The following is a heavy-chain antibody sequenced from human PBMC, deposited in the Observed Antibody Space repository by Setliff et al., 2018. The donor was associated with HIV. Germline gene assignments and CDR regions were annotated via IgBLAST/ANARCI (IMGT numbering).Heavy chain of an antibody. J-gene: IGHJ4*02. CDR3: ARVDGFNNYDSGGLDY. CDR1: GYTFSSYG. V-gene: IGHV1-18*01. CDR2: ISLHNDNT. Sequence: ASVKVSCKASGYTFSSYGISWVRQAPGQGLEWLGWISLHNDNTNYAQKFQGRVTMTAGTSTNTVYVDLRSLRSDDTAVYHCARVDGFNNYDSGGLDYWGQGTLVTVSS. D-gene: IGHD3-3*01.